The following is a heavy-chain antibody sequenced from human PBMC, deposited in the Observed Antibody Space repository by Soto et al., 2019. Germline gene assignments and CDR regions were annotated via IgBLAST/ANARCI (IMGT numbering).Heavy chain of an antibody. CDR2: IHHSGST. V-gene: IGHV4-4*02. CDR1: AVSISSGSF. CDR3: ARRAGWYAVHS. Sequence: QVQLQESGPGLVKPSGTLSLTCAVSAVSISSGSFWGWVRQPPGKGLEWIGDIHHSGSTNYNPSLKXRXTXAXXTSKNHFSLKLNSLTAADTAVYYCARRAGWYAVHSWGQGILVIVSS. J-gene: IGHJ4*02. D-gene: IGHD6-19*01.